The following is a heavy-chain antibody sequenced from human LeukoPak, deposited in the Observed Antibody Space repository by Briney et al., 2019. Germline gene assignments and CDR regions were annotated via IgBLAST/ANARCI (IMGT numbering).Heavy chain of an antibody. CDR1: GFTFSSYA. D-gene: IGHD3-10*01. J-gene: IGHJ4*02. CDR2: ISFDGSNK. V-gene: IGHV3-30-3*01. CDR3: ASTPPPLLLWFGESNEVYFDY. Sequence: GGSLRLSCAASGFTFSSYAMHWVRQAPGKGLEWVAVISFDGSNKYYADSVKGRFTISRDNSKNTLYLQMNSLRAKDTAVYYCASTPPPLLLWFGESNEVYFDYWGQGTLVTVSS.